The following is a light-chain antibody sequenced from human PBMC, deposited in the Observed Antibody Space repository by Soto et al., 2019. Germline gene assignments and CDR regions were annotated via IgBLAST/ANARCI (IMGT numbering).Light chain of an antibody. CDR1: QSSNSRY. CDR2: GAS. J-gene: IGKJ3*01. Sequence: EIVLTQSPGTLSLSPGERATLACRASQSSNSRYLAWYQQKPGQAPRLLIYGASSRATGIPDRFSGSGSGTXXXXXXXXXXXXXFAVYXCXXFGSSPGFTFGPGTKVDIK. V-gene: IGKV3-20*01. CDR3: XXFGSSPGFT.